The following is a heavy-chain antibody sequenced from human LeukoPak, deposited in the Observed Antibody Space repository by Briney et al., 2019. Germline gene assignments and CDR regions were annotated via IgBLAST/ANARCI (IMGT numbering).Heavy chain of an antibody. Sequence: ASVKVSCKASGYTFTGYYMHWVRQAPGQGLEWMGWINPNSGATYYAQNFQGRVTMTRDTSITTAYMELTSLRSDDTAVYYCASYYDGSGYHPSRFDYWGRGTLVTVSS. CDR1: GYTFTGYY. CDR2: INPNSGAT. CDR3: ASYYDGSGYHPSRFDY. J-gene: IGHJ4*02. V-gene: IGHV1-2*02. D-gene: IGHD3-22*01.